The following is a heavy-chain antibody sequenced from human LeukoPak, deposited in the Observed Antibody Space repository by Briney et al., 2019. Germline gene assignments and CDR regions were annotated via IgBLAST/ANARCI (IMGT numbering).Heavy chain of an antibody. J-gene: IGHJ4*02. CDR3: ATGGSYYSSHFDY. Sequence: ASVKVSCKVSGYTLTELSMHWVRQAPGKGLEWMGGFDPEDGETIYAQKFQGRVTMTEDTSTDTAYMELSGLRSEDTAVYYCATGGSYYSSHFDYWGQGTLVTVSS. V-gene: IGHV1-24*01. CDR1: GYTLTELS. D-gene: IGHD1-26*01. CDR2: FDPEDGET.